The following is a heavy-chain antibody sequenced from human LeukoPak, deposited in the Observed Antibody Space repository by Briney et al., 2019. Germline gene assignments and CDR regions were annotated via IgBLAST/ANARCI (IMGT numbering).Heavy chain of an antibody. D-gene: IGHD3-22*01. Sequence: GGSLRLACAASGFTVSSYGMGWVSQAGGKGREWGTAISASGYSTSSADSLKRRFTTSRDNSKKTLYLQMNSLRAEDTAIFYCAKASSGYYYDRLYYWGQGTLVTVSS. CDR3: AKASSGYYYDRLYY. J-gene: IGHJ4*02. CDR2: ISASGYST. V-gene: IGHV3-23*01. CDR1: GFTVSSYG.